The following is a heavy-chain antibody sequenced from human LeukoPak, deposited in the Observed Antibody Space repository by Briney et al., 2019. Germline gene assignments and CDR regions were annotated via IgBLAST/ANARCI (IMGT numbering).Heavy chain of an antibody. CDR3: ARDVGYGENYYYYMDV. CDR1: GFTFTRHA. Sequence: GRSPRLSCAASGFTFTRHAMHWVRQAPGKGLEWVAVISYDGSNKYNEGSVKGRFTISRDISKNTLYLQMNSLRGEDTAVYYCARDVGYGENYYYYMDVWGTGTTVTVSS. J-gene: IGHJ6*03. D-gene: IGHD4-17*01. V-gene: IGHV3-30*04. CDR2: ISYDGSNK.